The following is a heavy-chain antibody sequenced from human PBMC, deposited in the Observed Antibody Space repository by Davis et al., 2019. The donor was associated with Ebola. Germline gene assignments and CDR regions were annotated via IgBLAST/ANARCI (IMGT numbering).Heavy chain of an antibody. CDR1: GYSFTSHW. CDR3: ARGTNGYNPGGYFDS. D-gene: IGHD5-24*01. J-gene: IGHJ4*02. V-gene: IGHV5-51*01. CDR2: IYPGDSDT. Sequence: GESLKISCKGSGYSFTSHWIVWVRQMPGKGLEWMGIIYPGDSDTRYSPSFQGQVIISADKSISTAYLQWSSLKASDTAIYYCARGTNGYNPGGYFDSWGQGTLVTVSS.